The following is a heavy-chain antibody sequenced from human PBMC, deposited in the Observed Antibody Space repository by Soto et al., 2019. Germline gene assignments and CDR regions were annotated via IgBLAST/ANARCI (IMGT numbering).Heavy chain of an antibody. Sequence: QVQLVQSGAEVKKPGSSVKVSCKASGGTFSSYAISWVRQAPGQGLEWMGGIIPIFGTANYAQKFQGRVTITADKSTSTAYMELSSLRSEDTAVYYCAGGAAPEGWASYRWEDYWGQGTLVTVSS. V-gene: IGHV1-69*06. CDR1: GGTFSSYA. CDR3: AGGAAPEGWASYRWEDY. CDR2: IIPIFGTA. J-gene: IGHJ4*02. D-gene: IGHD1-26*01.